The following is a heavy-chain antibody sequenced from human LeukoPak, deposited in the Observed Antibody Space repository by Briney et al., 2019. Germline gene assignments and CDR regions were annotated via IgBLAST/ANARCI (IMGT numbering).Heavy chain of an antibody. D-gene: IGHD2-15*01. V-gene: IGHV3-9*01. CDR1: GFTFDDYA. J-gene: IGHJ6*02. Sequence: GGSLRLSCAASGFTFDDYAMHWVRQAPGKGLEWVSGISWNSGSIGYADSVKGRFTISRDNAKNSLYLQMNSLRAEDTALYYCAKDIGYCSGGSCYYYYYGKDVWGQGTTVTVSS. CDR2: ISWNSGSI. CDR3: AKDIGYCSGGSCYYYYYGKDV.